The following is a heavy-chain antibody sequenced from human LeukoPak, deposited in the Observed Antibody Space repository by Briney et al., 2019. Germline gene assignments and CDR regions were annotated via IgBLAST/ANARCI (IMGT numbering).Heavy chain of an antibody. Sequence: SETLSLTCTVSGGSISSYYWSWIRQPPGKGLEWIGYIYYSGSTNYNPSLKSRVTISVDTSKNQFSLKLSSVTAADTAVYYCARGGIAAEGGSSSPSLNFDYWGQGTLVTVSS. CDR1: GGSISSYY. V-gene: IGHV4-59*12. CDR3: ARGGIAAEGGSSSPSLNFDY. J-gene: IGHJ4*02. CDR2: IYYSGST. D-gene: IGHD6-13*01.